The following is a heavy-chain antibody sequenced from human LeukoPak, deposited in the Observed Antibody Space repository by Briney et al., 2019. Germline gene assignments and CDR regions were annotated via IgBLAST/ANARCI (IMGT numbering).Heavy chain of an antibody. J-gene: IGHJ4*02. Sequence: GGSLRLSCAASGFTFSSYWMSWVRQAPGKGLEWVANIKQDGSEKYYVDSVKGRFTISRDNAKNSLYLQMNSLRAEDTAVYYCARDPFDYGDYGVDYWGQGTLVTVSS. CDR1: GFTFSSYW. V-gene: IGHV3-7*01. D-gene: IGHD4-17*01. CDR2: IKQDGSEK. CDR3: ARDPFDYGDYGVDY.